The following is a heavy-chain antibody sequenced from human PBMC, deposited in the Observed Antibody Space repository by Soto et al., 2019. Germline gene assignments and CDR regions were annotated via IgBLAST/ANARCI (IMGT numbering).Heavy chain of an antibody. V-gene: IGHV4-59*08. D-gene: IGHD1-20*01. CDR1: GRSMSRNY. Sequence: SETLSLTCPVSGRSMSRNYWGWIRQSPDKGLEWLGYVFYGGTDYNTSLGGRVSMSVETSKSQFSLRLTSVTAADTAIYYCARRYNWNDNYFDPWGPGALVTVSS. J-gene: IGHJ5*02. CDR3: ARRYNWNDNYFDP. CDR2: VFYGGT.